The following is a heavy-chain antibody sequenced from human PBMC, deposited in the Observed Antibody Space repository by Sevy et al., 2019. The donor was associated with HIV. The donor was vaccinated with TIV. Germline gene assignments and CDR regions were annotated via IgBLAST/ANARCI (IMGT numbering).Heavy chain of an antibody. J-gene: IGHJ4*02. CDR2: INSDGSST. Sequence: GGSLRLYCAASGFTFSSYWMHWVRQAPGKGLVWVSRINSDGSSTSYADSVKGRFTISRDNAKNTLYLQMNSLRAEDTAVYYCARDLEVPYDSSGDDLNYWGQGTLVTVSS. CDR3: ARDLEVPYDSSGDDLNY. D-gene: IGHD3-22*01. V-gene: IGHV3-74*01. CDR1: GFTFSSYW.